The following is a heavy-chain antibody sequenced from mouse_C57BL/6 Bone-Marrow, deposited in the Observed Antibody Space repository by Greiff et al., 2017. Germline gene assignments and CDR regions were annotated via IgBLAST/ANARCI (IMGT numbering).Heavy chain of an antibody. Sequence: EVQLQQSGAELVRPGASVTLSCTASGFNIKDDYMHWVKQRPEQGLEWIGWIDPENGDTEYASKFQGKATITADTSSNTAYLQLSSLTSEDTAVYYCTTLNDYDWYFDVWGTGTTVTVSS. CDR3: TTLNDYDWYFDV. CDR2: IDPENGDT. V-gene: IGHV14-4*01. CDR1: GFNIKDDY. J-gene: IGHJ1*03. D-gene: IGHD2-4*01.